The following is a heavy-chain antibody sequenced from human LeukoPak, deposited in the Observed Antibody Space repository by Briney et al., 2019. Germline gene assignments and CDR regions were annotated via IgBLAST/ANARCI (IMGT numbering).Heavy chain of an antibody. V-gene: IGHV4-34*01. CDR2: INHSRST. J-gene: IGHJ4*02. CDR3: AKSGGYGLIDY. Sequence: SETLSLTCAVYGGSFSGYYWSWIRQPPGKGLEWIGEINHSRSTNYNPSLKSRVTISVDTSKNQFSLKLNSVTAADTAMYYCAKSGGYGLIDYWGQGTLVTVSS. D-gene: IGHD1-26*01. CDR1: GGSFSGYY.